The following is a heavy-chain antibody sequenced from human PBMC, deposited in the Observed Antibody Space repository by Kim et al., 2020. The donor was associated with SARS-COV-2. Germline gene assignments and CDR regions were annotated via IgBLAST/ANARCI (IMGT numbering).Heavy chain of an antibody. CDR2: ISYDGSNK. V-gene: IGHV3-30*18. CDR1: GFTFSSYG. CDR3: AKNDRLVRGVVYYYGMDV. Sequence: GGSLRLSCAASGFTFSSYGMHWVRQAPGKGLEWVAVISYDGSNKYYADSVKGRFTISRDNSKNTLYLQMNSLRAEDTAVYYCAKNDRLVRGVVYYYGMDVWGQGTTFTVSS. D-gene: IGHD3-10*01. J-gene: IGHJ6*02.